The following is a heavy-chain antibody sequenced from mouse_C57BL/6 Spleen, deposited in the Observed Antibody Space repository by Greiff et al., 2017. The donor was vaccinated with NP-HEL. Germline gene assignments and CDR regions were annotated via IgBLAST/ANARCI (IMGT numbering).Heavy chain of an antibody. D-gene: IGHD2-4*01. CDR2: IDPANGNT. CDR3: ARSDYAYAMDY. V-gene: IGHV14-3*01. Sequence: VQLQQSVAELVRPGASVKLSCTASGFNIHNTYMHLLKHRPEPVLEWIGRIDPANGNTKYAPKFQGKATITADTSSNTAYLQLSSLTSEDTAIYYCARSDYAYAMDYWGQGTSVTVSS. CDR1: GFNIHNTY. J-gene: IGHJ4*01.